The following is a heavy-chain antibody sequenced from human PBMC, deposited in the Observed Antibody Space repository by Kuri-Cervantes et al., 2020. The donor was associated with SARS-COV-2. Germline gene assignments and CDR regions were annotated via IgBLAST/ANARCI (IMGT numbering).Heavy chain of an antibody. CDR1: GFTFSSYA. CDR2: ISGSGGST. CDR3: ARGLRGVVVAASPFDY. V-gene: IGHV3-23*01. D-gene: IGHD2-15*01. J-gene: IGHJ4*02. Sequence: GESLKISCAASGFTFSSYAMSWVRQAPGKGLEWVSAISGSGGSTYYADSVKGRFTISRDNSKNTLYLQMNSLRAEDTAVYYCARGLRGVVVAASPFDYWGQGTLVTVSS.